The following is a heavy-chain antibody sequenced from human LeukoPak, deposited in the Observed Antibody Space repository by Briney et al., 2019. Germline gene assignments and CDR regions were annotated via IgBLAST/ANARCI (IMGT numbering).Heavy chain of an antibody. CDR3: AKVGSSSSSTGWFDP. Sequence: GGSLRLSCAASGFTFSNYAMNWVRQAPGKGLEWVSGISGSGGSTYYADSVKGRFTISRDNSKNTLYLQMNSLRAEDTAVYYCAKVGSSSSSTGWFDPWGQGTLVTVFS. D-gene: IGHD6-6*01. CDR2: ISGSGGST. CDR1: GFTFSNYA. V-gene: IGHV3-23*01. J-gene: IGHJ5*02.